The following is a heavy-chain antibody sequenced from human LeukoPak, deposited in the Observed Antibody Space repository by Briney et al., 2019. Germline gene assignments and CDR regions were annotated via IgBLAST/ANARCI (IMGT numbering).Heavy chain of an antibody. V-gene: IGHV4-34*01. J-gene: IGHJ4*02. Sequence: SETLSLTCAVYGGSFSGYYWSWIRQPPGKGLEWIGEINHSGSTNYNPSLKSRVTISVDTSKNQFSLELSSVTAADTAVYYCARKGLGIFDYWGQGTLVTVSS. CDR1: GGSFSGYY. CDR3: ARKGLGIFDY. D-gene: IGHD1-26*01. CDR2: INHSGST.